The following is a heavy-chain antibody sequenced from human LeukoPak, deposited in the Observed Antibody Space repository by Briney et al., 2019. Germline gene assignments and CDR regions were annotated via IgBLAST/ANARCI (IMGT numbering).Heavy chain of an antibody. CDR1: GYTFTGYY. J-gene: IGHJ4*02. CDR2: IIPILGIA. V-gene: IGHV1-69*02. CDR3: ARGLRWLQSPLDY. Sequence: GASVKVSCKASGYTFTGYYMHWVRQAPGQGLEWMGRIIPILGIANYAQKFQGRVTITADKSTSTAYMELSSLRSEDTAVYYCARGLRWLQSPLDYWGQGTLVTVSS. D-gene: IGHD5-24*01.